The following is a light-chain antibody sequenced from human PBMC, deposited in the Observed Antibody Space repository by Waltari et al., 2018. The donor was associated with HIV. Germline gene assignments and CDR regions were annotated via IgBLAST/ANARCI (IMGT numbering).Light chain of an antibody. CDR1: QSVSSSY. CDR3: QQYGSSPFT. V-gene: IGKV3-20*01. CDR2: GAS. J-gene: IGKJ3*01. Sequence: EIVLTQSPATLSLSPGERATLSCRASQSVSSSYLAWYQQKHGQAPRLLSYGASSRATGIPDRFSGSRSGTDFTLSISRLEPEDFAVYYCQQYGSSPFTFGPGTKVDIK.